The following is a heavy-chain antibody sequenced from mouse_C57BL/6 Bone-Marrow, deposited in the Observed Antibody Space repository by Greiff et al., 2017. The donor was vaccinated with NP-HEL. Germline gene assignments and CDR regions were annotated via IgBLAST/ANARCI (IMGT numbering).Heavy chain of an antibody. CDR1: GYTFTSYW. CDR3: AGGSYYGSSDWYFDV. CDR2: IYPSDSET. J-gene: IGHJ1*03. D-gene: IGHD1-1*01. V-gene: IGHV1-61*01. Sequence: QVQLQQPGAELVRPGSSVKLSCKASGYTFTSYWMDWVKQRPGQGLEWIGNIYPSDSETHYNQKFKDKATLTVDKSSSTAYMQLSSLTSEDSAVYYCAGGSYYGSSDWYFDVWGTGTTVTVSS.